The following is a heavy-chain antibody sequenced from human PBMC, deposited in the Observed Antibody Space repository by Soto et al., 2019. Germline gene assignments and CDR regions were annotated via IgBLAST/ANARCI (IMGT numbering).Heavy chain of an antibody. CDR2: ITSSSSNI. D-gene: IGHD3-22*01. CDR1: GFTFSIYS. J-gene: IGHJ5*02. Sequence: GGSLRLSCAASGFTFSIYSMSWVRQAPGKGLEWVSYITSSSSNIYYADSVEGRFTISRDNAKKSLYLQMNSLRDEDTAVYYCARVYYYDRSDLFDPWGQGTLVTVSS. CDR3: ARVYYYDRSDLFDP. V-gene: IGHV3-48*02.